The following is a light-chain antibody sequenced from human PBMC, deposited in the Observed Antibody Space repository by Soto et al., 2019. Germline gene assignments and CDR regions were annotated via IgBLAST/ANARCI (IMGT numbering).Light chain of an antibody. J-gene: IGKJ4*01. V-gene: IGKV3-11*01. CDR2: DAS. CDR3: QQRSSWPLS. CDR1: QSVSSY. Sequence: ELVLPQSPATLSLSPGARASLSGRASQSVSSYLAWYQQKPGQAPRLLIYDASNRATGIPARFSGSGSETDFTLTISSLEPEDFAVYYCQQRSSWPLSFGGGTKVDIK.